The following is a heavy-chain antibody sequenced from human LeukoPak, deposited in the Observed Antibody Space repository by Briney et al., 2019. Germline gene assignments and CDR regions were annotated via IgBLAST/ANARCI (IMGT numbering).Heavy chain of an antibody. J-gene: IGHJ4*02. CDR2: IVVGSGNT. Sequence: SVKVSCKASGFTFTSSAVQWVRQARGQRLEWIGWIVVGSGNTNYAQKFQERVTITRDMSTSTAYMELSSLRAEDTAVYYCAKDHSSGLKDYWGQGTLVTVSS. CDR3: AKDHSSGLKDY. V-gene: IGHV1-58*01. D-gene: IGHD6-25*01. CDR1: GFTFTSSA.